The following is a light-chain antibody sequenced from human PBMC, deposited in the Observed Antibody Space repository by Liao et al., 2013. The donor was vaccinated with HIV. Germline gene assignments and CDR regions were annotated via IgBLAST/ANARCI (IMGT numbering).Light chain of an antibody. V-gene: IGLV3-1*01. CDR3: QAWDSRTAV. J-gene: IGLJ2*01. Sequence: SYDLTQPPSVSVSPGQTASITCSGDKLGDKYVSWYQQKPGQSPVMLIYEDRKGPSGTPERFSGSNSGNTATLTISGTQGMDEADYYCQAWDSRTAVFGGGTKLTVL. CDR1: KLGDKY. CDR2: EDR.